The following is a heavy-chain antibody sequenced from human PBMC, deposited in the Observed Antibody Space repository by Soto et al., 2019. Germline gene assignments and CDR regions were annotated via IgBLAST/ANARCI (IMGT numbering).Heavy chain of an antibody. CDR2: ISSSSSYI. CDR3: AREGGYSYGSDYYYYYGRDV. Sequence: EVQLVESGGGLVKPGGSLRLSCAASGFTFSSYSMNWVRQAPGKGLEWVSSISSSSSYIYYADSVKGRFTISRDNAKNSLYLQMNSLRAEDTAVYYCAREGGYSYGSDYYYYYGRDVWGQGTTVTVSS. V-gene: IGHV3-21*01. D-gene: IGHD5-18*01. J-gene: IGHJ6*02. CDR1: GFTFSSYS.